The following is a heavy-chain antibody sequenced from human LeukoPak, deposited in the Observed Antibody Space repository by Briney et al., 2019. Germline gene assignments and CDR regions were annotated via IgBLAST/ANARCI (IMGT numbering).Heavy chain of an antibody. CDR1: GFTFTNSA. CDR2: IYSGGST. J-gene: IGHJ4*02. V-gene: IGHV3-53*01. Sequence: GGSLRLSCAASGFTFTNSAMTWVRQAPGKGLEWVSVIYSGGSTYYADSVKGRFTISRDNSKNTPYLQMNSLRAEDTAVYYCARAEKATIFDYWGQGTLVTVSS. D-gene: IGHD5-24*01. CDR3: ARAEKATIFDY.